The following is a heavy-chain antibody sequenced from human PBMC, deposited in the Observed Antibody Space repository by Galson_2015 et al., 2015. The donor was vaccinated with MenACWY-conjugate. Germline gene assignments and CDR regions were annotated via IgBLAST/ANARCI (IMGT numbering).Heavy chain of an antibody. Sequence: SLRLSCAASGFTFGSSWMHWVRQAPGKGLLWVSRINTDGDKTTYADSVKGRFTISRDNAKNTLYLQMDSLRAEDTAVYYCAGDRRGTYYVPDNWFDPWGQGTLVVVSS. CDR3: AGDRRGTYYVPDNWFDP. V-gene: IGHV3-74*01. CDR2: INTDGDKT. CDR1: GFTFGSSW. J-gene: IGHJ5*02. D-gene: IGHD1-26*01.